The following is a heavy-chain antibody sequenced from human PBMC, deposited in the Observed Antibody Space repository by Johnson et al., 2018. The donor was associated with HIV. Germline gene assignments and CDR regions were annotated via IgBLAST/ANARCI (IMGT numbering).Heavy chain of an antibody. J-gene: IGHJ3*02. Sequence: QVQLVESGGGLVKPGGSLRLSCAASGFIFSDYYMNWIRQAPGKGLEWVSYISTTGSTIYYAGSVKGRFTISRDNARNSLSLEMNSLSAEDTAVYYCARGRKGYCSGGSCFPHDVFDMWGQGTMVTVSS. CDR2: ISTTGSTI. V-gene: IGHV3-11*04. D-gene: IGHD2-15*01. CDR1: GFIFSDYY. CDR3: ARGRKGYCSGGSCFPHDVFDM.